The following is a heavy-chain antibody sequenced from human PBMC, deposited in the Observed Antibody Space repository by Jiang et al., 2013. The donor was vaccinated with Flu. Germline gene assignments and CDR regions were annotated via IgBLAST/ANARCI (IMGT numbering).Heavy chain of an antibody. D-gene: IGHD3-22*01. V-gene: IGHV3-30-3*01. J-gene: IGHJ6*03. CDR2: ISYDGSNK. Sequence: VQLVESGGGVVQPGRSLRLSCAASGFTFSSYAMHWVRQAPGKGLEWVAVISYDGSNKYYADSVKGRFTISRDNSKNTLYLQMNSLRAEDTAVYYCARDDSGYYYRYYYYMDVWGKGTTVTVSS. CDR1: GFTFSSYA. CDR3: ARDDSGYYYRYYYYMDV.